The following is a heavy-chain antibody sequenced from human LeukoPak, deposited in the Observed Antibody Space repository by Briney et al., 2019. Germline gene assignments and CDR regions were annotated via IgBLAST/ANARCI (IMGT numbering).Heavy chain of an antibody. Sequence: SQTLSLTCAVSGGSISSGGYSWSWIRQPPGKGLEWFGYIYYSGSTYYNPSLKSRVTITVDTSKNQFSLKLSSVTAADTAVYYCARAPLTYYYDSSGYYVAEYFQHWGQGTLVTVSS. CDR2: IYYSGST. CDR3: ARAPLTYYYDSSGYYVAEYFQH. D-gene: IGHD3-22*01. V-gene: IGHV4-30-2*03. CDR1: GGSISSGGYS. J-gene: IGHJ1*01.